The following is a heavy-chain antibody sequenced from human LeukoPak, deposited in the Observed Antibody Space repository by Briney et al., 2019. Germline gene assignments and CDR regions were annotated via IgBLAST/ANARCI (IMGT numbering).Heavy chain of an antibody. V-gene: IGHV3-74*01. CDR1: GFTFSSYW. D-gene: IGHD3-16*02. CDR3: ARGGYVWGSYRSNWFDP. Sequence: PGGSLRLSCAASGFTFSSYWMHWVRQAPGKGLVWVSRINSDGSSTSYADSVKGRFTISRDNAKNTLYLQMNSLRAEDTAVYYCARGGYVWGSYRSNWFDPWGQGTLVTVSS. J-gene: IGHJ5*02. CDR2: INSDGSST.